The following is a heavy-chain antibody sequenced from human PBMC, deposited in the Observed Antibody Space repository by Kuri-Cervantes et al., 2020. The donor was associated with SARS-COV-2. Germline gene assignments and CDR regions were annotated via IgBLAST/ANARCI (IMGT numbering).Heavy chain of an antibody. CDR2: IIPILGIA. CDR1: GGTFSSYA. CDR3: ARLRLRFLGGYYYGMDV. D-gene: IGHD3-3*01. J-gene: IGHJ6*02. V-gene: IGHV1-69*04. Sequence: SVKVSCKASGGTFSSYAISWVRQAPGQGLEWMGRIIPILGIANYAQKFQGRVTITADKSTSTAYMELSSLRSEDTAVYYCARLRLRFLGGYYYGMDVWGQGTTVTVSS.